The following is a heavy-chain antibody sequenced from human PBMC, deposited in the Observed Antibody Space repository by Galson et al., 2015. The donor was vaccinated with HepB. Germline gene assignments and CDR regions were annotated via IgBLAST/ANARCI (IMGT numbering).Heavy chain of an antibody. CDR3: AGGAAYPLYFDH. CDR2: INAGNGNT. CDR1: GYTFTNYA. Sequence: SGYTFTNYAVHWVRQASGQRLEWMGWINAGNGNTKYSQKFQGRVTITRDTSASTAYMELSSLRSEDTAVYYCAGGAAYPLYFDHWGQGTLVTVSS. V-gene: IGHV1-3*01. D-gene: IGHD4/OR15-4a*01. J-gene: IGHJ4*02.